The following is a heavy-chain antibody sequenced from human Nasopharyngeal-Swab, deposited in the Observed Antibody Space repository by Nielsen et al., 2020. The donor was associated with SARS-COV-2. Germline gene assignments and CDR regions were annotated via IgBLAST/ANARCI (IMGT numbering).Heavy chain of an antibody. CDR3: ASPPLDSSGYYYGFHY. D-gene: IGHD3-22*01. CDR2: ISYDGSNK. Sequence: GQSLQISCAASGFTFSSSAMHWVRQAPGKGLEWVAVISYDGSNKYFADSVKGRFTISRDTSKNTLYLQMNSLRAEDTAVYYCASPPLDSSGYYYGFHYWGRGTLVTVSS. J-gene: IGHJ4*02. V-gene: IGHV3-30-3*01. CDR1: GFTFSSSA.